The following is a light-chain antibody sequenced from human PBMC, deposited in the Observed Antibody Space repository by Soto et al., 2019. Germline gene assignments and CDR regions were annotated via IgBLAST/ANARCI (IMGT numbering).Light chain of an antibody. CDR1: ESVGSY. V-gene: IGKV3-11*01. J-gene: IGKJ1*01. Sequence: EVVLTQSPATLSLSPGESATLSCRASESVGSYLAWYQQRPDQAPRLVIYDTSTRATGIPARFSGSGSGTDFTLTISSLAPEDFAVYYCQQGGNRPPRTFGQGTKVEIK. CDR2: DTS. CDR3: QQGGNRPPRT.